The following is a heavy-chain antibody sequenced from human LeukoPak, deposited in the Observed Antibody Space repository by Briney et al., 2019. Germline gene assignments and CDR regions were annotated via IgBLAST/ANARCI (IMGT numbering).Heavy chain of an antibody. Sequence: SCKASGGTFSSYAMHWVRQAPGKGLEWVAVISYDGSNKYYADSVKGRFTISRDNSKNTLYLQMNSLRAEDTAVYYCAKEKTRYCSSTSCYTPGIYWGQGTLVTVSS. V-gene: IGHV3-30-3*02. CDR1: GGTFSSYA. CDR3: AKEKTRYCSSTSCYTPGIY. D-gene: IGHD2-2*02. CDR2: ISYDGSNK. J-gene: IGHJ4*02.